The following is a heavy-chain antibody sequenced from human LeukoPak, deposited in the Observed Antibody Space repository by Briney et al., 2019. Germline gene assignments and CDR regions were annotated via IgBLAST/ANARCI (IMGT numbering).Heavy chain of an antibody. CDR2: VSSSSTNK. CDR1: GSTFSSYA. V-gene: IGHV3-21*04. J-gene: IGHJ6*03. CDR3: VRLTQTAPDSYYYMDV. Sequence: SGGSLRPSCAASGSTFSSYAMNWVRQAPGKGLEWVSSVSSSSTNKFYADSVKGRFTISRDDAKNSLYLQMNSLETEDTAVYYCVRLTQTAPDSYYYMDVWGKGTTVTVSS.